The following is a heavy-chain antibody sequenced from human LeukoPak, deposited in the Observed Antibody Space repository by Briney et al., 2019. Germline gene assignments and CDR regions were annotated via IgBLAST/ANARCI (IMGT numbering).Heavy chain of an antibody. CDR2: INHSGST. CDR1: GGSFSGYY. Sequence: ASETLSLTCAVYGGSFSGYYWSWIRQPPGKGLEWIGEINHSGSTNYNPSLKSRVTISVDTSKNQFSLKLSSATAADTAVYYCARVVRGYCTGGVCQTNRGPRYYYYYYMDVWGKGTTVTVSS. D-gene: IGHD2-8*02. CDR3: ARVVRGYCTGGVCQTNRGPRYYYYYYMDV. V-gene: IGHV4-34*01. J-gene: IGHJ6*03.